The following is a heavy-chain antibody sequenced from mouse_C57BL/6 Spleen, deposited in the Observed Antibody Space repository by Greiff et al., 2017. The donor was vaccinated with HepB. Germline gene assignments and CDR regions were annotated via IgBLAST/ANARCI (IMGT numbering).Heavy chain of an antibody. CDR3: ARRQLTGTWFAY. V-gene: IGHV5-12*01. CDR2: ISNGGGST. J-gene: IGHJ3*01. CDR1: GFTFSDYY. Sequence: EVQVVESGGGLVQPGGSLKLSCAASGFTFSDYYMYWVRQTPEKRLEWVAYISNGGGSTYYPDTVKGRFTSSRDNAKNTLYLQMSRLKSEDTAMYYCARRQLTGTWFAYWGQGTLVTVSA. D-gene: IGHD4-1*01.